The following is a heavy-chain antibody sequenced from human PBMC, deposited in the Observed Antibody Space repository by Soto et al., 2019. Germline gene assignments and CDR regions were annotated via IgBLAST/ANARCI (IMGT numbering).Heavy chain of an antibody. CDR1: GFTFSSYA. J-gene: IGHJ3*02. D-gene: IGHD4-17*01. CDR3: ARGLDYGEYDAFDI. V-gene: IGHV3-30-3*01. CDR2: ISYDGSNK. Sequence: QVQLVESGGGVVQPGRSLRLSCAASGFTFSSYAMHWVRQAPGKGLEWVVVISYDGSNKYYADSVKGRFTISRDNSKNTLYLQMNSLRAEDTAVYYCARGLDYGEYDAFDIWGQGTMVTVSS.